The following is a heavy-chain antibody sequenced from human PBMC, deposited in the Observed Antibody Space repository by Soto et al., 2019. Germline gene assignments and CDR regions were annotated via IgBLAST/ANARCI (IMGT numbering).Heavy chain of an antibody. J-gene: IGHJ6*02. CDR2: IFHSGST. D-gene: IGHD1-26*01. Sequence: SETLSLTCAVSGYYISSGYHWGWIRQPPGKGLEWIGNIFHSGSTHYNPSLKSRVTISVDTSKNQFSLKLGSVTAADRAVYYCARDKWAMGGMDVWGQGTTVTVSS. V-gene: IGHV4-38-2*02. CDR1: GYYISSGYH. CDR3: ARDKWAMGGMDV.